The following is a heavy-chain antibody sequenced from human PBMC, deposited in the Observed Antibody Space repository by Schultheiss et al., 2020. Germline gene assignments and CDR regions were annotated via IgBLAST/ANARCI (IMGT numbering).Heavy chain of an antibody. J-gene: IGHJ4*01. CDR1: GLTFSSQW. V-gene: IGHV3-74*01. CDR2: INSDGSST. CDR3: VRVGGSYRGGYYFHY. Sequence: GGSLRLSCAASGLTFSSQWMHWVRQAPGKGLVWVSRINSDGSSTSYADFVKGRFTISRDNAKNTLYLQINSLRPEDTAVYYCVRVGGSYRGGYYFHYWGQGTLVTVSS. D-gene: IGHD1-26*01.